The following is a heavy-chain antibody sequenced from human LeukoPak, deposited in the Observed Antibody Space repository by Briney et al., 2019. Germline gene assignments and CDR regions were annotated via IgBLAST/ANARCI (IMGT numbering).Heavy chain of an antibody. CDR2: ISSSSSTI. CDR1: GFTFSSYS. CDR3: ARDRRRGPVDSSGYPFDY. V-gene: IGHV3-48*04. Sequence: GGSLRLSCAASGFTFSSYSMNWVRQAPGKGLEWVSYISSSSSTIYYADSVKGRFTISRDNAKNSLYLQMNSLRAEDTAVYYCARDRRRGPVDSSGYPFDYWGQGTLVTVSS. J-gene: IGHJ4*02. D-gene: IGHD3-22*01.